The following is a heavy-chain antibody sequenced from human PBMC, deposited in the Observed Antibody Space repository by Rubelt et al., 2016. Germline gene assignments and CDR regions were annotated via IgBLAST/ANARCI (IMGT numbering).Heavy chain of an antibody. CDR2: IYYSGST. J-gene: IGHJ4*02. V-gene: IGHV4-39*01. Sequence: QLQLQESGPGLVKPSETLSLTCTVSGGSISSSSYYWGWIRQPPGKGLEWIGSIYYSGSTYYNPSLRGRVTISVDTAKNQFSLRLTSVTAADTAVYYCARRLLCSSTSCPYYFDYWGQGTLVTVSS. CDR1: GGSISSSSYY. CDR3: ARRLLCSSTSCPYYFDY. D-gene: IGHD2-2*01.